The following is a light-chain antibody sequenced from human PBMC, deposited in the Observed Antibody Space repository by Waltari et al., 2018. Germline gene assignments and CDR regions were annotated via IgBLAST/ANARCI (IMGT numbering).Light chain of an antibody. V-gene: IGLV1-44*01. CDR2: NDK. CDR3: AAWDDSLNGLS. J-gene: IGLJ1*01. Sequence: QSVLTQPPSASGTPGQRVTISCSGRGSNIGINTVHWYQPLPGTAPQLLIYNDKQRPSGVPDRFSGSKSGSSASLASSGLQSDDEANYYCAAWDDSLNGLSFGTGTRVTVL. CDR1: GSNIGINT.